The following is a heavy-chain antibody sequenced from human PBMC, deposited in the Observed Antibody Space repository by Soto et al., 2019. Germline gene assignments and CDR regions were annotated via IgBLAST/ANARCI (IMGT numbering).Heavy chain of an antibody. V-gene: IGHV5-51*01. CDR1: GYSFSSYW. J-gene: IGHJ6*02. CDR3: ARHVAMVTPYYYSVMDV. CDR2: IYPGDSDT. D-gene: IGHD5-18*01. Sequence: PGESLKISCKGSGYSFSSYWIGWVRRMPGKGLEWMGIIYPGDSDTRYSPSFQGQVTISADKSISTAYLQWSSLKASDTAMYYCARHVAMVTPYYYSVMDVGGQGTTVTVSS.